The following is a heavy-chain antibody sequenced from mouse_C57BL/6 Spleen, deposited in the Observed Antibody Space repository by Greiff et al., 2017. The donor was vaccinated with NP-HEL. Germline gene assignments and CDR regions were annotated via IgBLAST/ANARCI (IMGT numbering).Heavy chain of an antibody. CDR3: ASPLRFAY. CDR2: ISYDGSN. D-gene: IGHD1-1*01. J-gene: IGHJ3*01. CDR1: GYSITSGYY. Sequence: VQLKESGPGLVKPSQSLSLTCSVTGYSITSGYYWNWIRQFPGNKLEWMGYISYDGSNNYNPSLKNRISITRDTSKNQFFLKLNSVTTEDTATYYCASPLRFAYWGQGTLVTVSA. V-gene: IGHV3-6*01.